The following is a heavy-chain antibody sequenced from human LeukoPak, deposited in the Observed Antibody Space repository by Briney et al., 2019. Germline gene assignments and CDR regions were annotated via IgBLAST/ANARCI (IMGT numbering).Heavy chain of an antibody. D-gene: IGHD4-17*01. Sequence: SETLSLTCTVSGGSISSSSYYWGWIRQPPGKGLEWIGSIYYSGSTYYNPSLKSRVTISIDTSKNQFSLNLSSVTAADTAVYYCAREKYGDYVFDYWGQGTLATVSS. CDR2: IYYSGST. CDR1: GGSISSSSYY. CDR3: AREKYGDYVFDY. J-gene: IGHJ4*02. V-gene: IGHV4-39*07.